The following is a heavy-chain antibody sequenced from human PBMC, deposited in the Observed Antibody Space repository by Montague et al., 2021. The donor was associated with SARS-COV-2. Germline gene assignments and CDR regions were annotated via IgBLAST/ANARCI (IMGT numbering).Heavy chain of an antibody. J-gene: IGHJ4*02. CDR1: GDSVSRNSAA. Sequence: CAISGDSVSRNSAAWNWIRQSPSRGLEWLGRTYYRSKWHNDYAXXXKGRITINPDTSKNQFSLQLKSVTPEDTAVYYCARGWVATIPHMDNWGQGSLVIVSS. CDR2: TYYRSKWHN. V-gene: IGHV6-1*01. CDR3: ARGWVATIPHMDN. D-gene: IGHD5-12*01.